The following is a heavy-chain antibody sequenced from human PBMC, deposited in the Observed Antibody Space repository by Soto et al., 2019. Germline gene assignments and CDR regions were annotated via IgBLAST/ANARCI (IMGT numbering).Heavy chain of an antibody. Sequence: QVQLVQSGAEVKKPGASVKVSCKVSGYTLTELSMHWVRQAPGKGLEWMGGFDPEDGETIYAQKFQGRVTMAEDTSTGTAYMELSSLRSEDTAVYYCATGCSSTSWSPQIYYYYGMDVWGQGTTVTVSS. V-gene: IGHV1-24*01. D-gene: IGHD2-2*01. CDR1: GYTLTELS. CDR2: FDPEDGET. CDR3: ATGCSSTSWSPQIYYYYGMDV. J-gene: IGHJ6*02.